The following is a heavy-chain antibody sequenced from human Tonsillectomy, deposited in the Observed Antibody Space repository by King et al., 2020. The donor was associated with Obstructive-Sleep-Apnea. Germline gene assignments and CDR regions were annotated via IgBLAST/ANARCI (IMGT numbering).Heavy chain of an antibody. CDR1: GFTFSNYA. Sequence: VQLVESGGGVVQPGGSLRLSCAASGFTFSNYAMHWVRQAPGQGLEWVAVISYDGIIKYHADSVKGRFTISRDNSKNTLYLQMNSLRPEDTAVYYCARDSSSSGWHAHLDYWGQGTLVTVSS. V-gene: IGHV3-30*04. D-gene: IGHD6-25*01. CDR2: ISYDGIIK. J-gene: IGHJ4*02. CDR3: ARDSSSSGWHAHLDY.